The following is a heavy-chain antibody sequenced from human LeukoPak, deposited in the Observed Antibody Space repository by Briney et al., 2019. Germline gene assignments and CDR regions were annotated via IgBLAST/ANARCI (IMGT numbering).Heavy chain of an antibody. CDR1: GGSISSSSYY. CDR3: AIHIAAAGRMFDY. Sequence: SETLSLTCTVSGGSISSSSYYWGWIRQPPGKGLEWIGSIYYSGSTYYNPSLKSRVTISVDTSKNQFSLKLSSVTAADTAVYYCAIHIAAAGRMFDYWGQGTLVTVSS. V-gene: IGHV4-39*07. CDR2: IYYSGST. D-gene: IGHD6-13*01. J-gene: IGHJ4*02.